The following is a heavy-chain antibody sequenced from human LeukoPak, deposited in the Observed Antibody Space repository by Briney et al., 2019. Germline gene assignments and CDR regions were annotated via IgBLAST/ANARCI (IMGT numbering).Heavy chain of an antibody. V-gene: IGHV4-30-2*01. CDR1: GGSISSGAYS. Sequence: PSQALSLTCAVSGGSISSGAYSWSWIRQPPGKGLEWIGYIFHSGSTYYNASLKSRVTISVDTSKNHFSLRLSSMTVADTAVYFCAKEFLVANGPGSLFGPWGQGIPVTVSS. CDR3: AKEFLVANGPGSLFGP. J-gene: IGHJ5*02. D-gene: IGHD3-3*01. CDR2: IFHSGST.